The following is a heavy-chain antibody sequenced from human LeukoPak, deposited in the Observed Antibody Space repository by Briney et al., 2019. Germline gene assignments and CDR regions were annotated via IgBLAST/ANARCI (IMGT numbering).Heavy chain of an antibody. D-gene: IGHD5-18*01. V-gene: IGHV1-46*01. CDR1: GYTFTSYY. Sequence: ASVRVSCKASGYTFTSYYMHWVRQAPGQGLEWMGIINPSGGSTSYAQKFQGRVTMTRDTSTSTAYMELRSLRSDDTAVYYCARDFTAMDTTDVDYWGQGTLVTVSS. J-gene: IGHJ4*02. CDR3: ARDFTAMDTTDVDY. CDR2: INPSGGST.